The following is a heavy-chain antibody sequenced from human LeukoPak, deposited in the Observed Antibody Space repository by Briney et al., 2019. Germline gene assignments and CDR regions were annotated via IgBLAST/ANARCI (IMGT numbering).Heavy chain of an antibody. Sequence: PSETQSLTCAVSGGSLSSYYWSWIRQPPGKGLEWIGYIYYSGSTNYNPSLKSRVTISVDTSKNQFSLKLSSVTAADTAVYYCAREAAAAGTIYYFDYWGQGTLVTVSS. CDR1: GGSLSSYY. J-gene: IGHJ4*02. CDR2: IYYSGST. CDR3: AREAAAAGTIYYFDY. D-gene: IGHD6-13*01. V-gene: IGHV4-59*13.